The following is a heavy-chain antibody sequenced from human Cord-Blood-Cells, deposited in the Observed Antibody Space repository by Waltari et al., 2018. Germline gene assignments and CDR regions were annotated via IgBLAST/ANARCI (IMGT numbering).Heavy chain of an antibody. V-gene: IGHV4-61*01. J-gene: IGHJ4*02. D-gene: IGHD4-17*01. CDR1: GGSVSSGSYY. CDR2: IYYSGST. CDR3: VRDPIGYGDYY. Sequence: QVQLQESGPGLVKPSETLSLTCTVSGGSVSSGSYYWSWIRQPPGKGLEWIGYIYYSGSTNYNPSLKSRVTISVDTSKNQFSLKLSSVTAADTAVYYCVRDPIGYGDYYWGQGTLVTVSS.